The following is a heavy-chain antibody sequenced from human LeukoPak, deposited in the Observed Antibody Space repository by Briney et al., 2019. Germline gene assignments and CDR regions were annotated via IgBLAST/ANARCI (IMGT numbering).Heavy chain of an antibody. D-gene: IGHD2-2*01. V-gene: IGHV1-69*04. CDR2: IIPILGIA. CDR3: ARARYCSSTSCHDAFDI. J-gene: IGHJ3*02. Sequence: ASVKVSCKASGGTFSSYAISWVRQAPGQGLEWMGRIIPILGIANYAQKFQGRVTITADKSTSTAYMELSSLRSEDTAVYYCARARYCSSTSCHDAFDIWGQGTMVTVSS. CDR1: GGTFSSYA.